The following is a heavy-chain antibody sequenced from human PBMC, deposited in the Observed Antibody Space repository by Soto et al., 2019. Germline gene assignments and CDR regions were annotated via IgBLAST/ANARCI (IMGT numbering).Heavy chain of an antibody. J-gene: IGHJ5*02. CDR3: ARDRPVGLVGIIDYNWFDP. CDR2: ISGNNDKT. D-gene: IGHD3-9*01. CDR1: GYTFSSYG. Sequence: QVQLVQSGGEVKKPGASVKVSCQASGYTFSSYGITWVRQAPGQGLELMGWISGNNDKTKHVQKFQGRVIMTTDTSASTAYMELRSLRSDDTAVYYCARDRPVGLVGIIDYNWFDPWGQGTLVTVSS. V-gene: IGHV1-18*04.